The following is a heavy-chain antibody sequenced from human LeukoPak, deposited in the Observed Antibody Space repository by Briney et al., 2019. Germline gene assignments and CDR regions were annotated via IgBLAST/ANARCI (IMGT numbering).Heavy chain of an antibody. D-gene: IGHD2-15*01. CDR1: GYRFTSYW. V-gene: IGHV5-51*01. J-gene: IGHJ4*02. CDR2: IYPGDSDT. Sequence: RGESLKISCKGSGYRFTSYWIGWVRQMPGKGLEWMGIIYPGDSDTRYSPSFQGQVTISADKSISTAYLQWSSLKASDTAMYYCARHNDCSGGRCYIRILDFWGQGTLVTVSS. CDR3: ARHNDCSGGRCYIRILDF.